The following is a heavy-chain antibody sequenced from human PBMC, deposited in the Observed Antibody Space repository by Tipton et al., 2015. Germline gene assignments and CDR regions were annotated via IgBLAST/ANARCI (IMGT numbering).Heavy chain of an antibody. CDR1: AYSISTDYY. V-gene: IGHV4-38-2*01. D-gene: IGHD3-9*01. J-gene: IGHJ4*02. Sequence: TLSLTCAVSAYSISTDYYWVWIRQPPGKGLEWIGTISHSGSTYYPPSLKSRVTISADTSKNQFSLKLPSVTAADTAVYYCACQDYDSLTRDYQTVDYWGQGTLVPVSS. CDR3: ACQDYDSLTRDYQTVDY. CDR2: ISHSGST.